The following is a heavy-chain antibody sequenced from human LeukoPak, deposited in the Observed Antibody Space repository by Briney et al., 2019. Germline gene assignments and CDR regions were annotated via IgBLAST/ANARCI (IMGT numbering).Heavy chain of an antibody. CDR3: ARDSLSYGSGFYYPRYFDS. CDR1: GFTVSTNF. D-gene: IGHD3-10*01. V-gene: IGHV3-53*01. Sequence: GGPLRLPCAASGFTVSTNFMRWVRQAPGKGLEWVTFIYRGGETYYADSVKGRFTISRDNSKNTLYLPMNSLRAEDTAMYYCARDSLSYGSGFYYPRYFDSWGQGTLVTLSS. CDR2: IYRGGET. J-gene: IGHJ4*02.